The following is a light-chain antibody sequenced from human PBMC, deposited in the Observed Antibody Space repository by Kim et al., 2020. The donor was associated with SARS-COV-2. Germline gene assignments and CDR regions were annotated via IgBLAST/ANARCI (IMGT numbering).Light chain of an antibody. CDR1: RSIRNS. Sequence: ASVRDRVTNAYQASRSIRNSLAWYQQKPRLAPQVLIFSASTLQSGVPSRFSGSGSGTDFTLDISSLQPEDFATYFCQQLNDYPLTFGGGTKVDIK. V-gene: IGKV1-9*01. CDR2: SAS. J-gene: IGKJ4*01. CDR3: QQLNDYPLT.